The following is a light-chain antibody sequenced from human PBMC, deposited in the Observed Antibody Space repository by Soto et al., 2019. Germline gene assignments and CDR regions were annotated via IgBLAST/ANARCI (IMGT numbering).Light chain of an antibody. Sequence: EIVLTQSPGTLSLSPGERATLSCRASQSFSSYLAWYQQKPGQAPRLLIYDASNRATGIPARFSGSGSGTDFTLTISSLEPEDFAVYYCQQRSNWPLTFGGGTKVDIK. J-gene: IGKJ4*01. CDR3: QQRSNWPLT. CDR1: QSFSSY. V-gene: IGKV3-11*01. CDR2: DAS.